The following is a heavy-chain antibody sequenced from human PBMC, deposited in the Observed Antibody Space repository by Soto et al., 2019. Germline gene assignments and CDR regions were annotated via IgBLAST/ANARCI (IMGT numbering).Heavy chain of an antibody. J-gene: IGHJ5*02. CDR2: IIPIFGTA. D-gene: IGHD3-16*02. Sequence: QVQLVQSGAEVKKPGSSVKVSCKASGGTFSSYAISWVRQAPGQGLEWMGGIIPIFGTANYAQKFQGRVTITADESTSPAYLEPSILRSEDTAGYYCARATYDYVWGSYRFNNWFDPWGQGTLVTVSS. V-gene: IGHV1-69*01. CDR3: ARATYDYVWGSYRFNNWFDP. CDR1: GGTFSSYA.